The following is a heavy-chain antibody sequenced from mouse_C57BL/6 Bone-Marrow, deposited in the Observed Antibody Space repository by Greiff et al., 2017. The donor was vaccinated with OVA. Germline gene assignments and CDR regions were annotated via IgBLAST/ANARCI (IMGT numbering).Heavy chain of an antibody. V-gene: IGHV1-82*01. D-gene: IGHD1-2*01. Sequence: QVQLQQSGPELVKPGASVKISCKASGYAFSSSWMNWVKQRPGKGLECIGRLYPGDGDTTYNEKFKGKATLTADKSSSTAYMTLSSLTSEDSAVYFCARCHYGEGYWGQGTTLTVSS. CDR3: ARCHYGEGY. CDR2: LYPGDGDT. J-gene: IGHJ2*01. CDR1: GYAFSSSW.